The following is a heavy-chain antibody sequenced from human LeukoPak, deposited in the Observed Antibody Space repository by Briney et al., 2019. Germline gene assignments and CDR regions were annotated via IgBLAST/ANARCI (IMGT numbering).Heavy chain of an antibody. V-gene: IGHV4-59*08. Sequence: SETLSLTCTVSGGSISSYYWSWIRQPPGKGLEWIGYIYYSGSTNCNPSLKSRVTISVDTSKNQFSLKLSSVTAADTAVYYCARRNYDFWSGYKYYFDYWGQGTLVTVSS. CDR3: ARRNYDFWSGYKYYFDY. CDR2: IYYSGST. J-gene: IGHJ4*02. D-gene: IGHD3-3*01. CDR1: GGSISSYY.